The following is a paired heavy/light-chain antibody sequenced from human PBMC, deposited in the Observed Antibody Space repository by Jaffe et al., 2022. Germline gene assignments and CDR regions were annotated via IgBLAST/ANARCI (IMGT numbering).Light chain of an antibody. V-gene: IGKV3-15*01. Sequence: EIVMTQSPATLSVSPGERATLSCRASQSVSSNLAWYQQKPGQAPRLLIYGASTRATGIPARFSGSGSGTEFTLTISSLQSEDFAVYYCQQYNNWPPSLTFGGGTKVEIK. CDR2: GAS. J-gene: IGKJ4*01. CDR1: QSVSSN. CDR3: QQYNNWPPSLT.
Heavy chain of an antibody. V-gene: IGHV3-23*01. D-gene: IGHD4-17*01. CDR2: ISGSGGST. CDR3: AKVNSAEDDDYGDYPRGGLASYYYYYMDV. CDR1: GFTFSSYA. Sequence: EVQLLESGGGLVQPGGSLRLSCAASGFTFSSYAMSWVRQAPGKGLEWVSAISGSGGSTYYADSVKGRFTISRDNSKNTLYLQMNSLRAEDTAVYYCAKVNSAEDDDYGDYPRGGLASYYYYYMDVWGKGTTVTVSS. J-gene: IGHJ6*03.